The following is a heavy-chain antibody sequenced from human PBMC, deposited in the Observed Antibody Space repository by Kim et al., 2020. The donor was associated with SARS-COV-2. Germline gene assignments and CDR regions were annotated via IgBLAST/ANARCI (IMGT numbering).Heavy chain of an antibody. CDR1: GGSISSSSYY. D-gene: IGHD6-19*01. CDR3: ARHGREQWPPLPPFDP. V-gene: IGHV4-39*01. CDR2: IYYSGST. J-gene: IGHJ5*02. Sequence: SETLSLTCTVSGGSISSSSYYWGWIRQPPGKGLEWIGSIYYSGSTYYNPSLKSRVTISVDTSKNQFSLKLSSVTAADTAVYYCARHGREQWPPLPPFDPWGQGTLVTVSS.